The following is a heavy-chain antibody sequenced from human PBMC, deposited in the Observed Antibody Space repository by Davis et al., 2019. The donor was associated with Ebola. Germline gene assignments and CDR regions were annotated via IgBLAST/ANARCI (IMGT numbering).Heavy chain of an antibody. D-gene: IGHD3-10*01. CDR2: INHSGST. J-gene: IGHJ4*02. CDR3: ARENGSGRSDPFDY. CDR1: GGPISSYY. Sequence: MPSETLSLTCTVPGGPISSYYWSWIRQPPGKGLEWIGEINHSGSTNYNPSLKSRVTISVDTSKNQFSLKLSSVTAADTAVYYCARENGSGRSDPFDYWGQGTLVTVSS. V-gene: IGHV4-34*01.